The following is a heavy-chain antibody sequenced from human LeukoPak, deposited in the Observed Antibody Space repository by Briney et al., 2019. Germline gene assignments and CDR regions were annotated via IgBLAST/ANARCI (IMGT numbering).Heavy chain of an antibody. CDR2: ISRRSNFI. Sequence: GGSLRLSCAASEFTFSTYCMHWVRQAPGKGLEWVSYISRRSNFIEYAESVKGRFTISRDNAKNLLYLQMNSLRAEDTAVYYCARVLGVPTVWDFWGQGALVTVSS. V-gene: IGHV3-21*05. D-gene: IGHD4-11*01. CDR3: ARVLGVPTVWDF. CDR1: EFTFSTYC. J-gene: IGHJ4*02.